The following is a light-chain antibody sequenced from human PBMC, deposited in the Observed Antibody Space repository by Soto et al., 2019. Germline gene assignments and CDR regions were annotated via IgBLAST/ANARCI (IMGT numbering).Light chain of an antibody. CDR1: QTIDSW. Sequence: DIQMTQSPSTLSASVGDRVTITCRASQTIDSWLAWYQQRPGKPPNLLIYKASTLASGVPSRFSGSGSGTEFTLTISSLQPDDLATYYCQHYNSYSEAFGQGTRLEIK. V-gene: IGKV1-5*03. J-gene: IGKJ5*01. CDR2: KAS. CDR3: QHYNSYSEA.